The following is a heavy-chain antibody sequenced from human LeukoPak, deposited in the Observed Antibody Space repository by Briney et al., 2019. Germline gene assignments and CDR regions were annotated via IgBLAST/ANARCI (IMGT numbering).Heavy chain of an antibody. D-gene: IGHD5-24*01. V-gene: IGHV1-46*01. CDR2: ISPSGGST. J-gene: IGHJ5*02. CDR1: GYTFTSNY. Sequence: GASVNVSCKAFGYTFTSNYMHWVQQAPGQGPEWMGVISPSGGSTTYAQKFRGRVTLTRDMSTSTDYLELSSLRSEDTAVYYCARDNSVRDEAWWFNPWGQGTLVTVSS. CDR3: ARDNSVRDEAWWFNP.